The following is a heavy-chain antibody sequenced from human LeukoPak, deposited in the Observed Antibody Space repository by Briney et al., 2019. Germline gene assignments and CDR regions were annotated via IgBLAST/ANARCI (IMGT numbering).Heavy chain of an antibody. D-gene: IGHD2-15*01. CDR1: GYTFTSYD. J-gene: IGHJ3*02. CDR2: MNPNSGNT. CDR3: ATDCSGGSCYSGVNAFDI. V-gene: IGHV1-8*01. Sequence: ASVKVSCKASGYTFTSYDINWVRQATGQGLVWMGWMNPNSGNTGYAQKFQGRVTMTRNTSISTAYMELSSLRSEDTAVYYCATDCSGGSCYSGVNAFDIWGQGTMVTVSS.